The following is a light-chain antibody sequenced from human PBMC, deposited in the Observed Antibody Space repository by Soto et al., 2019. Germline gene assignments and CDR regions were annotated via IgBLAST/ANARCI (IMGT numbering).Light chain of an antibody. Sequence: EIVLTQSPATLSLSPGERATLSFKTSQSTSSYLAWYQHRPGQTPRLLIYDVSNRATGIPARFSGSGSGTDFTLTISSLEPEDFAFYYCQQRNRWPPVYTFGQGTKLEI. V-gene: IGKV3-11*01. J-gene: IGKJ2*01. CDR2: DVS. CDR3: QQRNRWPPVYT. CDR1: QSTSSY.